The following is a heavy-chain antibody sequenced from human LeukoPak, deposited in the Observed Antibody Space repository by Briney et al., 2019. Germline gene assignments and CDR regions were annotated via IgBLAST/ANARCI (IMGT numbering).Heavy chain of an antibody. V-gene: IGHV3-9*01. J-gene: IGHJ4*02. D-gene: IGHD3-10*01. Sequence: PGRSLRLSCAASGFTFDDYAMHWVRQAPGKGLEWVSGISWNSGSIGYADSVKGRFTISRDNAKNSLYLQMNSLRAEDTALYYCAKDIEDGSGHFLIYYFDYWGQGTLVTVSS. CDR3: AKDIEDGSGHFLIYYFDY. CDR1: GFTFDDYA. CDR2: ISWNSGSI.